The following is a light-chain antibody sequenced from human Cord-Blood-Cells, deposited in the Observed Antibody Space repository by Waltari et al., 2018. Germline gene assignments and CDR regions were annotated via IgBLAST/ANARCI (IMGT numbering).Light chain of an antibody. CDR3: NSRDSSGNV. CDR1: SLRSYY. Sequence: SSELTQDPAVSVALGQTVRITCQGDSLRSYYTSWYQQKPGQAPVLVIYGKNNWPSGIPDRFSGSSSGNTASLTITGAQAEDEADYYCNSRDSSGNVFGTGTKVTVL. J-gene: IGLJ1*01. V-gene: IGLV3-19*01. CDR2: GKN.